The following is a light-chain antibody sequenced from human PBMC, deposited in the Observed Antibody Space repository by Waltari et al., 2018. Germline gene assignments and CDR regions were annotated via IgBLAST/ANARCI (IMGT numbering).Light chain of an antibody. Sequence: DVVMTQSPLSLPVTLGQPASISCRSSQSLVHSDGNTYLNWFQQRPGQSPRRLIYKVSNRDSGVPDRFSGSGSGTDVTLKISRVEAEDVGVYYCMQGTHWLLFTFGPGTKVDIK. CDR3: MQGTHWLLFT. J-gene: IGKJ3*01. CDR2: KVS. CDR1: QSLVHSDGNTY. V-gene: IGKV2-30*02.